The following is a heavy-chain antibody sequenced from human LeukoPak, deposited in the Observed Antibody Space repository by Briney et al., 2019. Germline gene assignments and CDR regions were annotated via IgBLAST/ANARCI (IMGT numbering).Heavy chain of an antibody. CDR3: ARGLGSYSGHAMSWFDP. Sequence: PSETLSLTCTVSGGSISSSSYYWGWIRQPPGKGLEWIGSIYYSGSTYYNPSLKSRVTISVDTSKNQFSLKLSSVTAADTAVYYCARGLGSYSGHAMSWFDPWGQGTLVTVSS. CDR1: GGSISSSSYY. J-gene: IGHJ5*02. D-gene: IGHD1-26*01. V-gene: IGHV4-39*01. CDR2: IYYSGST.